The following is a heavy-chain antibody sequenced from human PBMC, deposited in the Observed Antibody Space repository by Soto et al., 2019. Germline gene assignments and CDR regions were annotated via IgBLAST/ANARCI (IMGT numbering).Heavy chain of an antibody. CDR2: INPNSGGS. D-gene: IGHD6-6*01. J-gene: IGHJ5*02. V-gene: IGHV1-2*02. CDR3: ARVCGKTIAARPVLFDP. CDR1: GYTFTDYY. Sequence: ASVKVSCKASGYTFTDYYIHWVRQAPGQGLEWMGWINPNSGGSNYPQKFQGRITMTRDTSISTAYMELSRLRSDDTAVYYCARVCGKTIAARPVLFDPWGQGTRVTVSS.